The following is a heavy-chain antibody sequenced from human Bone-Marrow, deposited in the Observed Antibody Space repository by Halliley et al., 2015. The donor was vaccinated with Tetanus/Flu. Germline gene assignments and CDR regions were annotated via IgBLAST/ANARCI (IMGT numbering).Heavy chain of an antibody. CDR1: GYAFTSNY. V-gene: IGHV1-46*01. J-gene: IGHJ5*02. D-gene: IGHD2-21*02. CDR2: INPSGDSA. Sequence: QVQLVQSGAEVKKPGASVKISCEASGYAFTSNYMHWVRQAPGQGLEWMGIINPSGDSATYTQKFQGRLTMTRDTSTSTVYMELSSLRSEDTAVYYCAILTPCRTCYLNFDPWGQGTLVTVSS. CDR3: AILTPCRTCYLNFDP.